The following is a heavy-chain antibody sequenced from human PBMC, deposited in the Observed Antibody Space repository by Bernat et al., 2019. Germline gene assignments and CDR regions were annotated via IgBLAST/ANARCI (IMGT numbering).Heavy chain of an antibody. CDR2: INHSGST. V-gene: IGHV4-34*01. CDR1: GGSFSGYY. D-gene: IGHD2-2*01. CDR3: ARGPYCSSTSCVDY. J-gene: IGHJ4*02. Sequence: QVQLQQWGAGLLKPSETLSLTCAVYGGSFSGYYWSWIRQPPGKGLEWIGEINHSGSTNYNPSLKSRVTISVDTSKNQFSRKLSSVTAADTAVYYCARGPYCSSTSCVDYWGQGTLVTVSS.